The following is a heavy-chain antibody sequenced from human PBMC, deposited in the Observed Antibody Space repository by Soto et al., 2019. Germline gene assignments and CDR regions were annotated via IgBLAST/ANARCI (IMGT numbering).Heavy chain of an antibody. J-gene: IGHJ4*02. D-gene: IGHD2-15*01. CDR3: ARDQVAGTYYFDY. Sequence: ASVNVSFKASGYTFTSHYMHWVRQAPGQGLEWMGIINPSGGSTTYAQKFQGRVTMTRDTSTSTVYMELTSLRSEDTAVYYCARDQVAGTYYFDYWGQGTLVTVSS. CDR2: INPSGGST. V-gene: IGHV1-46*01. CDR1: GYTFTSHY.